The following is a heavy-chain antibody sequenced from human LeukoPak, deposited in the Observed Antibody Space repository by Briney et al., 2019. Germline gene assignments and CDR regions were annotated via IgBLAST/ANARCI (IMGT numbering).Heavy chain of an antibody. V-gene: IGHV6-1*01. D-gene: IGHD5-18*01. Sequence: SQTLSLTCAISGDSVSSNSAAWNWIRQSPSRGLEWLGRTYYRSKWYNDYAVSVKSRITINPDTSKNQFSLQLNSVTPEDTAVYYCARDGPNGYSYGNYYYYYMDVWGKGTTVTVSS. CDR3: ARDGPNGYSYGNYYYYYMDV. CDR1: GDSVSSNSAA. J-gene: IGHJ6*03. CDR2: TYYRSKWYN.